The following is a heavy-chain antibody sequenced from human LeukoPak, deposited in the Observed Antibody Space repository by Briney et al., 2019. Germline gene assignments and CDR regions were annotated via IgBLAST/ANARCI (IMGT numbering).Heavy chain of an antibody. V-gene: IGHV1-2*04. CDR1: GYTFTGYY. CDR2: INPNGGGT. CDR3: ARGSGGYSYGYDY. D-gene: IGHD5-18*01. Sequence: ASVKVSCKASGYTFTGYYMHWVRQAPGQGLEWMGWINPNGGGTNYAQKFQGWVTMTRDTSISTAYMELSRLRSDDTAVYYCARGSGGYSYGYDYWGQGTLVTVSS. J-gene: IGHJ4*02.